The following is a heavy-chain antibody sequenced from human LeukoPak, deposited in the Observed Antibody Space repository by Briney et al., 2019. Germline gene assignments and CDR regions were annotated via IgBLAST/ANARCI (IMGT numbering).Heavy chain of an antibody. Sequence: SETLSLTCTVSGGSISSYYWSWIRQPAGKGLEWIGRIYTSGSTNYNPSLKSRVTMSVDTSKNQFSLKLSSVTAADTAVYYCARVGLWFGELLFDYWGQGTLVTVSS. D-gene: IGHD3-10*01. J-gene: IGHJ4*02. V-gene: IGHV4-4*07. CDR2: IYTSGST. CDR1: GGSISSYY. CDR3: ARVGLWFGELLFDY.